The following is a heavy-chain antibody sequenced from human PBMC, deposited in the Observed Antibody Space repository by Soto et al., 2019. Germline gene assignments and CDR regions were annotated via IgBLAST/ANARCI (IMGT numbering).Heavy chain of an antibody. Sequence: GASVKVSCKASGYTFTSYYMHWVRQAPGQGLERMGIINPSGGSTSYAQKFQGRVTMTRDTSTSTVYMELSSLRSEDTAVYYCARDRQDCSSTSCYESHAFDIWGQGTMVTVSS. D-gene: IGHD2-2*01. CDR1: GYTFTSYY. V-gene: IGHV1-46*03. J-gene: IGHJ3*02. CDR2: INPSGGST. CDR3: ARDRQDCSSTSCYESHAFDI.